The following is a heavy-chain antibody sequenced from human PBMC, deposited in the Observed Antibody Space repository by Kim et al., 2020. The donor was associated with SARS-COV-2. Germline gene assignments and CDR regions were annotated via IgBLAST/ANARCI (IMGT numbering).Heavy chain of an antibody. V-gene: IGHV1-2*06. D-gene: IGHD2-15*01. CDR2: INPNSGGT. J-gene: IGHJ4*02. CDR3: ARDVSGYCSGGSCYIIDY. CDR1: GYTFTGYY. Sequence: ASVKVSCKASGYTFTGYYMHWVRQAPGQGLEWMGRINPNSGGTNYAQKFQGRVTMTRDTSISTAYMELSRLRSDDTAVYYCARDVSGYCSGGSCYIIDYWGQGTLVTVSS.